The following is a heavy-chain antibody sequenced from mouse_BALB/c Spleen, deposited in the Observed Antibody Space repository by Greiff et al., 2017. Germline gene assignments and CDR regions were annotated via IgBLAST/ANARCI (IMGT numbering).Heavy chain of an antibody. D-gene: IGHD2-4*01. CDR2: ILPGSGST. Sequence: VQLQQSGAELMKPGASVKISCKATGYTFSSYWLEWVKQRPGHGLEWIGEILPGSGSTNYNEKFKGKATFTADTSSNTAYMQLSSLTSEDSAVYYCARLTMITTFADWGQGTLVTVSA. CDR1: GYTFSSYW. CDR3: ARLTMITTFAD. V-gene: IGHV1-9*01. J-gene: IGHJ3*01.